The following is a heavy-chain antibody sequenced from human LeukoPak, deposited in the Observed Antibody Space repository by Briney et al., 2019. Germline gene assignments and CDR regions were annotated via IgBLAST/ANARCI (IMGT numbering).Heavy chain of an antibody. D-gene: IGHD5-18*01. J-gene: IGHJ4*02. CDR1: GFTFSSYS. V-gene: IGHV3-21*01. CDR2: ISSSSSYI. Sequence: PGGSLRLSCAASGFTFSSYSMNWVRQAPGKGLEWVSSISSSSSYIYYADSVKGRFTISRDNAKNSLYLQMNSLRAEDTAVYYCARPGYSYGPGIDYWGQGTLVTVSS. CDR3: ARPGYSYGPGIDY.